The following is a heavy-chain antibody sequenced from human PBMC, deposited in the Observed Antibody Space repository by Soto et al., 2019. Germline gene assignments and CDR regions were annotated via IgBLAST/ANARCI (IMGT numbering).Heavy chain of an antibody. V-gene: IGHV1-18*01. J-gene: IGHJ4*02. CDR1: GYTFSSYG. CDR2: ISAYNGNT. CDR3: ARDSPPVDY. Sequence: QVQLVQSGAEVKKPGASVKVSCKASGYTFSSYGISWVRQAPGQGLEWMGWISAYNGNTKYAQKIQGRVTMTPDTSTSTAYMALRSLRSDDTAVYSCARDSPPVDYWGQGTLVTVSS.